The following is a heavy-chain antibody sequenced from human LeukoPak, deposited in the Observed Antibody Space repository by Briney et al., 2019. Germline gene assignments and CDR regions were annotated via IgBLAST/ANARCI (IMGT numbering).Heavy chain of an antibody. D-gene: IGHD2-21*02. V-gene: IGHV1-8*01. CDR3: ARAHIVVVTAIKGRHYYMDV. J-gene: IGHJ6*03. CDR1: GYTFTSYD. Sequence: ASVKVSCKASGYTFTSYDINWVRQATGQGLEWMGWMNPNSGNTGYAQKFQGRVTMTRNTSISTAYMELSSLRSEDTAEYYCARAHIVVVTAIKGRHYYMDVWGKGTTVTVSS. CDR2: MNPNSGNT.